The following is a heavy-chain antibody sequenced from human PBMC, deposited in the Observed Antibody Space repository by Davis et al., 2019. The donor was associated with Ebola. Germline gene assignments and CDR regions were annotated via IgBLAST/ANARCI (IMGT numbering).Heavy chain of an antibody. J-gene: IGHJ4*02. V-gene: IGHV1-18*04. CDR1: GYTFTSYG. Sequence: ASVKVSCKASGYTFTSYGISWVRQAPGQGLEWMGWISAYNGNTNYAQKLQGRVTMTTDTSTSTAYMELRSLRSDDTAVYYCARDHGYRYGWVCFDYWGQGTLVTVSS. CDR3: ARDHGYRYGWVCFDY. CDR2: ISAYNGNT. D-gene: IGHD5-18*01.